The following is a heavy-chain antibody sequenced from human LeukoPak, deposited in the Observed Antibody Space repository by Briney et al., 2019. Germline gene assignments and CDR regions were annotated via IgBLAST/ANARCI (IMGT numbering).Heavy chain of an antibody. CDR2: INHSGRT. D-gene: IGHD4-23*01. CDR1: GGSFGVYY. CDR3: ARDGGSNNYWFDP. Sequence: WETLSLTCALYGGSFGVYYWIWIRQPPGKGLEWIGEINHSGRTNYNPSLKSRVTISLDKSKNQFSLKLSSVAAADTAVYFCARDGGSNNYWFDPWGQGTLVIVSS. J-gene: IGHJ5*02. V-gene: IGHV4-34*01.